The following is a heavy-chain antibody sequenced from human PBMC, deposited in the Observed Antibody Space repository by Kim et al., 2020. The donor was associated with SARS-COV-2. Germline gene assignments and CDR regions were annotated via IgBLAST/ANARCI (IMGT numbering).Heavy chain of an antibody. J-gene: IGHJ5*02. D-gene: IGHD6-13*01. CDR1: GGSFSGYY. Sequence: SETLSLTCAVYGGSFSGYYWSWIRQPPGKGLEWIGEINHSGSTNYNPSLKSRVTISVDTSKNQFSLKLSSVTAADTAVYYCARKAVRGGSWYVNWFDPWGQGTLVTVSS. CDR2: INHSGST. CDR3: ARKAVRGGSWYVNWFDP. V-gene: IGHV4-34*01.